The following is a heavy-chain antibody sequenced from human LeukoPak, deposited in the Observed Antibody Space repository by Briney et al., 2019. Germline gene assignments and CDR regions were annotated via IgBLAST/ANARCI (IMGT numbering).Heavy chain of an antibody. D-gene: IGHD3-22*01. Sequence: PSETLSLTCTVSGGSISSSSYYWGSIRQPPGKGLEWIASIYYSGNTYYNPSLKGRVTMSVDTSKNQFSLHLSSVSAADTAVYYCARLLYDSRGYYYFDNWGQGTLVTVSS. CDR1: GGSISSSSYY. J-gene: IGHJ4*02. V-gene: IGHV4-39*01. CDR3: ARLLYDSRGYYYFDN. CDR2: IYYSGNT.